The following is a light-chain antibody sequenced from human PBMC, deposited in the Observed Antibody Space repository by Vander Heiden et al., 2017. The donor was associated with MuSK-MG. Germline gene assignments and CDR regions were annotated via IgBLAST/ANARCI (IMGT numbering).Light chain of an antibody. V-gene: IGLV2-11*01. Sequence: QSALTQPRSVSGSPGQSVTISCTGTSSHVGGSNYVSWYQQHPGKAPNLMIFDVSKRPSGVPDRFSGSKSGNTASLTISGLQAEDEADYYCCSYAGSYTSYVFGTGTKVTVL. J-gene: IGLJ1*01. CDR1: SSHVGGSNY. CDR2: DVS. CDR3: CSYAGSYTSYV.